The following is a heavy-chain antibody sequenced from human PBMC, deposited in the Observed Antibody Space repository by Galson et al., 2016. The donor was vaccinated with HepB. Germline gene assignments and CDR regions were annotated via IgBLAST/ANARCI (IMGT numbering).Heavy chain of an antibody. V-gene: IGHV3-30*04. D-gene: IGHD6-19*01. CDR2: ISYYGSNK. Sequence: SLRLSCAASGFTFSNYAMHWVRQAPGKGLEWVAVISYYGSNKFYADSVKGRFTISRDNSKNTLSLQVNSLRAEDTAVYYCVRMYREKSDWYDGVGHGMDIWGQGTTVIVSS. CDR3: VRMYREKSDWYDGVGHGMDI. J-gene: IGHJ6*02. CDR1: GFTFSNYA.